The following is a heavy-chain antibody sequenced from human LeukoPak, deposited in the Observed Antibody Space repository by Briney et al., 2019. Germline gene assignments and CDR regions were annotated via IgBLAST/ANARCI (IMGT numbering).Heavy chain of an antibody. Sequence: LECVSVIYSGASTYYADSVKGRFTISRDNSKNTLYLQMNSLRAEDTAVYYCARDEPPGRGYWGQGTLVTVSS. J-gene: IGHJ4*02. CDR2: IYSGAST. D-gene: IGHD1-14*01. V-gene: IGHV3-66*01. CDR3: ARDEPPGRGY.